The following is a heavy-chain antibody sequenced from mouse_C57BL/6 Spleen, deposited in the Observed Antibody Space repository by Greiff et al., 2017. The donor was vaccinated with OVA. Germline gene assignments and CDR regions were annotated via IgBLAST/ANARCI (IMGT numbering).Heavy chain of an antibody. CDR2: ISGGGGNT. CDR3: ARHKGYYAMDY. V-gene: IGHV5-9*01. J-gene: IGHJ4*01. Sequence: DVQLVESGGGLVKPGGSLKLSCAASGFTFSSYTMSWVRQTPEKRLEWVATISGGGGNTYYPDSVKGRFTISRDNAKNTLYLQMSSLRSEDTALYYCARHKGYYAMDYWGQGTSVTVSS. CDR1: GFTFSSYT.